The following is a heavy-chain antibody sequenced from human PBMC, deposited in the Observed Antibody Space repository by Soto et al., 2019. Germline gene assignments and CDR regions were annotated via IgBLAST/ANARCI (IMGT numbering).Heavy chain of an antibody. D-gene: IGHD3-22*01. CDR2: ISSSSSYI. V-gene: IGHV3-21*01. Sequence: EVQLVESGGGLVKPGGSLRLSCAASGFTFSSYSMNWVGQAPGKGLEWVSSISSSSSYIYYADSVKGRFTISRDNAKNSLYLQMNSLRAEDTAVYYCARSPSRFLLGYFDYWGQGTLVTVSS. CDR1: GFTFSSYS. CDR3: ARSPSRFLLGYFDY. J-gene: IGHJ4*02.